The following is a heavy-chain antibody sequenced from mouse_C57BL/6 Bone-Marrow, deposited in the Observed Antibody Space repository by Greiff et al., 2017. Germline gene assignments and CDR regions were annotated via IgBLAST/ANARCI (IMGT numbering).Heavy chain of an antibody. CDR3: ANYGSTPFAY. Sequence: QVHVKQSGAELARPGASVKMSCKASGYTFTSYTMHWVKQRPGQGLEWIGYINPSSGYPKYNQKFKDKATLTADKSSSTAYMQLSSLTSEDSAVYYCANYGSTPFAYWGQGTLVTVSA. CDR1: GYTFTSYT. J-gene: IGHJ3*01. D-gene: IGHD1-1*01. V-gene: IGHV1-4*01. CDR2: INPSSGYP.